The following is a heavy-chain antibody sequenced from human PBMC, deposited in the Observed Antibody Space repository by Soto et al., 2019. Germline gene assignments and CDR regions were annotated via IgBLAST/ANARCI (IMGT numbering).Heavy chain of an antibody. CDR2: ISGSGDST. Sequence: PGGSLILSCVASGFTFSSYAMSWVRQAPGKGLEWVSTISGSGDSTYYADPVRGRFTISRDSSKNTLYLQMKSLRAEDTAVYYCAKDRPVLLWTFDYWGQGTLVTVSS. V-gene: IGHV3-23*01. J-gene: IGHJ4*02. CDR1: GFTFSSYA. D-gene: IGHD3-10*01. CDR3: AKDRPVLLWTFDY.